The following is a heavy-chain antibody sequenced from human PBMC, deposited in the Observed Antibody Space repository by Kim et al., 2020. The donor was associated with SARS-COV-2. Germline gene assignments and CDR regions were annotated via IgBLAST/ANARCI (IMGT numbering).Heavy chain of an antibody. Sequence: SETLSLTCTVSGGSISSGGYYWSWIRQHPGKGLEWIGYIYYSGNTYYNPSLKSRLTISVDTSKNQFSLNLSSVTAADTAVYYCARGRGGNYFDYWGQGTLVTVSS. V-gene: IGHV4-31*03. CDR2: IYYSGNT. J-gene: IGHJ4*02. CDR3: ARGRGGNYFDY. CDR1: GGSISSGGYY.